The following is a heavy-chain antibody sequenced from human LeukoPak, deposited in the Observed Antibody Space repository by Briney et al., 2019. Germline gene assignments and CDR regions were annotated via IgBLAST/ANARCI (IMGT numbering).Heavy chain of an antibody. V-gene: IGHV4-61*02. D-gene: IGHD3-10*01. CDR2: IYTSGST. CDR1: GGSISSGSYY. Sequence: SETLSLTCTVSGGSISSGSYYWSWIRQPAGKGLEWIGRIYTSGSTNYNPSLKSRVTISVDTSKNQFSLKLSSVTAAGTAVYYCARDYYGSGSHDYWGQGTLVTVSS. CDR3: ARDYYGSGSHDY. J-gene: IGHJ4*02.